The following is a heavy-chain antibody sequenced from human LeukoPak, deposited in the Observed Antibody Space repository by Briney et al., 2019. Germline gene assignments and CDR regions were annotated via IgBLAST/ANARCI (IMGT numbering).Heavy chain of an antibody. CDR1: GFTFSTYN. J-gene: IGHJ4*02. Sequence: GGSLRLSCAVSGFTFSTYNMKWVRQAPGKGLEWVSSISTSSSYIYYADSVKGRFTISRDNAKNSLYLQMNSLRAEDTAAYYCARGRSTLDYWGQGTLVTVSS. CDR3: ARGRSTLDY. V-gene: IGHV3-21*01. CDR2: ISTSSSYI. D-gene: IGHD2-15*01.